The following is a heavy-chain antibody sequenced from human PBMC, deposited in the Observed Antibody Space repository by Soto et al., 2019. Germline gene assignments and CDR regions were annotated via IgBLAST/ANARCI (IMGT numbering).Heavy chain of an antibody. V-gene: IGHV4-39*01. Sequence: QLQLQESGPGLVKPSETLSLTCTVSGGSVNSTNYYWGWIRQPPGTGLEWIGSIYNSATTYYNPSLKSRVTVSVDTSKNLFSLNLNAVTAADPAMYHCGRVVIAASALPDFDDWGQGTLVTVSS. CDR3: GRVVIAASALPDFDD. CDR2: IYNSATT. D-gene: IGHD2-15*01. CDR1: GGSVNSTNYY. J-gene: IGHJ4*02.